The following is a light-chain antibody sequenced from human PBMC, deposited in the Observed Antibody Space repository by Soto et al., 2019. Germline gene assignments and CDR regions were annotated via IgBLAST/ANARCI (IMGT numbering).Light chain of an antibody. CDR3: QVWDSSSDHVV. J-gene: IGLJ2*01. V-gene: IGLV3-21*04. CDR1: NIGSKS. CDR2: YDS. Sequence: SYELTQPPSVSVAPGKTARITCGGNNIGSKSVHWYQQKPGQAPVVVIYYDSDRPSGIPERFSGSNSGNTATLTISRVEAGDEADYYCQVWDSSSDHVVFGGATKLTVL.